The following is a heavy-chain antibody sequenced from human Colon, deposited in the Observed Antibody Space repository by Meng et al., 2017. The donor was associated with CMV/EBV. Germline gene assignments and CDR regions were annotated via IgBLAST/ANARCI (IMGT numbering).Heavy chain of an antibody. CDR1: GDSISSGGYD. CDR3: ARGALGACTGSSCFS. Sequence: SGDSISSGGYDWSWIRQYPGKGLEWIGYIFNSGATSKNPSLTSRVVMSVDTSKNQFSLKLASVTAADTALYFCARGALGACTGSSCFSWGQGTLVTVSS. CDR2: IFNSGAT. V-gene: IGHV4-31*02. J-gene: IGHJ5*02. D-gene: IGHD6-19*01.